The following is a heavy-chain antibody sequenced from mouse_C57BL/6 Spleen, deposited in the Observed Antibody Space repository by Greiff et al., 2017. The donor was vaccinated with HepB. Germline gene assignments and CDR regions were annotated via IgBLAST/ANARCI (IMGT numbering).Heavy chain of an antibody. CDR2: IRLKSDNYAT. J-gene: IGHJ3*01. Sequence: EVQGVESGGGLVQPGGSMKLSCVASGFTFSNYWMNWVRQSPEKGLEWVAQIRLKSDNYATHYAESVKGRFTISRDDSKSSVYLQMNNLRAEDTGIYYCTGEYGSSYDWFAYWGQGTLVTVSA. CDR1: GFTFSNYW. V-gene: IGHV6-3*01. CDR3: TGEYGSSYDWFAY. D-gene: IGHD1-1*01.